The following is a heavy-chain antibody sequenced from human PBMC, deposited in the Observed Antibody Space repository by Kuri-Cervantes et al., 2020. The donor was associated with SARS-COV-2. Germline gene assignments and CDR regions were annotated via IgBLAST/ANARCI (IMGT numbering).Heavy chain of an antibody. CDR3: ATEGGIDDPFDY. D-gene: IGHD3-3*01. CDR2: IWYDGSNK. CDR1: GFTFSSYG. J-gene: IGHJ4*02. V-gene: IGHV3-33*01. Sequence: GGSLRLSCAASGFTFSSYGMHWVRQAPGKGLEWVAAIWYDGSNKYYADSVKGRFTISRDNSKNTLYLQMNSLRAEDTAVYYCATEGGIDDPFDYWGQGTLVTVSS.